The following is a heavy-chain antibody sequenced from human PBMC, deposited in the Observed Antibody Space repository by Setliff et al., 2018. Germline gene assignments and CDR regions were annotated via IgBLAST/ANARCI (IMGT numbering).Heavy chain of an antibody. Sequence: GGSLRLSCAASGFTFGDYPVNWFRQAPGKGLEWVGFIRSKAYGGTTEYAPSVKGRFTISRDDSKSIGYLQMNSLKTEDTAVYYCTRDGAGTRSGFYFDYWGQGTLVTVSS. D-gene: IGHD1-1*01. J-gene: IGHJ4*02. CDR2: IRSKAYGGTT. CDR3: TRDGAGTRSGFYFDY. CDR1: GFTFGDYP. V-gene: IGHV3-49*03.